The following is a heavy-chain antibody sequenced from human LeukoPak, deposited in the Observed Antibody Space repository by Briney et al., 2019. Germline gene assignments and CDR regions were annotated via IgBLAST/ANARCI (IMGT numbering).Heavy chain of an antibody. CDR3: ATCREFGEDGWDYYMDV. D-gene: IGHD3-10*01. V-gene: IGHV1-69*13. J-gene: IGHJ6*03. Sequence: SVKVSCKASGGTFSSYAISWVRQAPGQGLEWMGGIIPIFGTANYAQKFQGRVTITADESTSTAYMELSSLRSEDTAVYYCATCREFGEDGWDYYMDVWGKGTTVTISS. CDR1: GGTFSSYA. CDR2: IIPIFGTA.